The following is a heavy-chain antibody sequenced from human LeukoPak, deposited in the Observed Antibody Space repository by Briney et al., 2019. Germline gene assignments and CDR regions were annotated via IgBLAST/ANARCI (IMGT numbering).Heavy chain of an antibody. CDR1: GYNFPAYF. D-gene: IGHD5-18*01. J-gene: IGHJ4*02. CDR2: INPNGGNT. Sequence: ASVKVSCKTAGYNFPAYFVHWVRQAPGQGLEWMGRINPNGGNTNYAQKLQGRVTMTTDTSTSTAYMELRSLRSDDTAMYYCARDRMDTGTYFDYWGQGTLVTVSS. CDR3: ARDRMDTGTYFDY. V-gene: IGHV1-18*01.